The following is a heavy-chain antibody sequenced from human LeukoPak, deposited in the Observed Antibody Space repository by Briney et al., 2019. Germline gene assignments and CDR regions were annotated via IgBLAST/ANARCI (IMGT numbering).Heavy chain of an antibody. Sequence: PGGSLRLSCAASGFTFSDYYMSWIRQAPGKGLEWVSYISSSSSYTNYADSVKGRLTISRDNAKNSLYLQMNSLRAEDTAVYYCARVDSGGRRYFDYWGQGTLVTVSS. D-gene: IGHD6-19*01. J-gene: IGHJ4*02. CDR3: ARVDSGGRRYFDY. V-gene: IGHV3-11*06. CDR1: GFTFSDYY. CDR2: ISSSSSYT.